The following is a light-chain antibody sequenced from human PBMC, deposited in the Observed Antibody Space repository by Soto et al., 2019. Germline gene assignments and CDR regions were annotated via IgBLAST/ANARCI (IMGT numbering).Light chain of an antibody. J-gene: IGKJ1*01. CDR1: QGIRDD. CDR3: QHYNSYSEA. Sequence: IQMTQSPSSLSASVGDRVTITCRASQGIRDDLGWYQQKPGKAPKLLIYKASTLKSGVPSRFSGSGSGTEFTLTISSLQPDDFATYYCQHYNSYSEAFGQGTKVDIK. CDR2: KAS. V-gene: IGKV1-5*03.